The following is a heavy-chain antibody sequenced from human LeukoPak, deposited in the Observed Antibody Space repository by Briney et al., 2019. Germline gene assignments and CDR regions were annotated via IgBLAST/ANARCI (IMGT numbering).Heavy chain of an antibody. J-gene: IGHJ6*03. CDR1: GFTFSSYA. V-gene: IGHV3-30*04. CDR2: ISYDGSNK. D-gene: IGHD3-10*01. CDR3: ARVPNTFDRRVRGAIYYYYYMDV. Sequence: GGSLRLSCAASGFTFSSYAMHWVRQAPGKGLEWVAVISYDGSNKYYADSVKGRFTISRDNSKNSLYLQMNSLRAEDTAVYYCARVPNTFDRRVRGAIYYYYYMDVWGKGTTVTISS.